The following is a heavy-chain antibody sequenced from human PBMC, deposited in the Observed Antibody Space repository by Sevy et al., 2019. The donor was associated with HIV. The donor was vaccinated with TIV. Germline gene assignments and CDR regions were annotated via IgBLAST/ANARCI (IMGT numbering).Heavy chain of an antibody. Sequence: GGSLRLSCAASGFTFSSYSMNWVRQAPGKGLEWVSSISSSSSYIYYADSVKGRFTISRDNAKNSLYLQMNSPRAEDTAVYYCARDRHCSSTSCYVPDAYDYWGQGTLVTVSS. CDR2: ISSSSSYI. CDR1: GFTFSSYS. V-gene: IGHV3-21*01. J-gene: IGHJ4*02. D-gene: IGHD2-2*01. CDR3: ARDRHCSSTSCYVPDAYDY.